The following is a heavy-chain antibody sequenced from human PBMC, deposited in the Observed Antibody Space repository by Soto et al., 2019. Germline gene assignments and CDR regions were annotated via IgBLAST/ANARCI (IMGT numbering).Heavy chain of an antibody. Sequence: KPSETLSLTCTVSGGSISSYYWSWIRQPPGKGLEWIGYIYYSGSTNYNPSLKSRVTISVDTSKNQFSLKLSSATAADTAVYYCARDYGSGKYYYGMDVWGQGTTVTVS. V-gene: IGHV4-59*01. CDR2: IYYSGST. J-gene: IGHJ6*02. CDR1: GGSISSYY. CDR3: ARDYGSGKYYYGMDV. D-gene: IGHD3-10*01.